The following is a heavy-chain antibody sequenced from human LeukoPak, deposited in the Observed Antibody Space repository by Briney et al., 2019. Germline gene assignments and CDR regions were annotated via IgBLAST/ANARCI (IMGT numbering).Heavy chain of an antibody. CDR2: INHSGST. CDR3: ARTIWGHSGYFQH. Sequence: SSETLSLTCTVSGGSISSSSYYWGWIRQPPGKGPEWIGEINHSGSTNYNPSLKSRVTISVDTSKNQFSLKLSSVTAADTAVYYCARTIWGHSGYFQHWGQGTLVTVSS. J-gene: IGHJ1*01. CDR1: GGSISSSSYY. V-gene: IGHV4-39*07. D-gene: IGHD1-26*01.